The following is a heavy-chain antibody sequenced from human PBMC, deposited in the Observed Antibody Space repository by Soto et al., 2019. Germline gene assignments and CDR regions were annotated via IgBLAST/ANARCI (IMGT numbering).Heavy chain of an antibody. J-gene: IGHJ6*02. V-gene: IGHV2-5*02. CDR3: VHSLCGGDCLQSYSSHYYYGMDI. D-gene: IGHD2-21*02. CDR2: IYWDGDR. CDR1: GFSLSTGGMG. Sequence: QITLKESGPTLVKPTQTLTLTCTFSGFSLSTGGMGVGWIRQPPGKALEWLALIYWDGDRRYRPSLMSRLTIAKDTAKNQVGLTMTNMEPVDTATYYCVHSLCGGDCLQSYSSHYYYGMDIWGQGTTVTVSS.